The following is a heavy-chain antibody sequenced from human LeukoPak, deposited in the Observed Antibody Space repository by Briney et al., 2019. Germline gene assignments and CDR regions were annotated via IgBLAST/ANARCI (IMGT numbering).Heavy chain of an antibody. CDR1: GYTFTSYD. CDR3: ARDADLTYYYGSVSSKGALDYYYYYYMDV. D-gene: IGHD3-10*01. J-gene: IGHJ6*03. CDR2: MDPNSGNT. V-gene: IGHV1-8*03. Sequence: ASVKVSCKASGYTFTSYDINWVRQATGRGLEWMGWMDPNSGNTGYAQKFQGRVTITRNTSISTAYMELSSLRSEDTAVYYCARDADLTYYYGSVSSKGALDYYYYYYMDVWGKGTTVTISS.